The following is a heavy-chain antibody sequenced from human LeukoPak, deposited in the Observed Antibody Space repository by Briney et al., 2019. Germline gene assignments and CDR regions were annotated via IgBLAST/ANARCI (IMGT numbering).Heavy chain of an antibody. Sequence: GGSLRLSCAASGFTFSSYSMNWVRQAPGKGLEWVSSISSSSSYIYYADSVKGRFTISRDNSKNTLYLQMNSLRVEDTAVYYCAKGLVYSYGPFDYWGQGTLVTVSS. J-gene: IGHJ4*02. V-gene: IGHV3-21*04. D-gene: IGHD5-18*01. CDR3: AKGLVYSYGPFDY. CDR1: GFTFSSYS. CDR2: ISSSSSYI.